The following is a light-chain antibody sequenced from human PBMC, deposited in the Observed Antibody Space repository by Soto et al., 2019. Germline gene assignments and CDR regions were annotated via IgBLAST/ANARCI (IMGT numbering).Light chain of an antibody. CDR2: GAS. J-gene: IGKJ1*01. Sequence: MSQAPGSLSVTAGAGVCPSYRSRQSVGSNLAWYQQKPGQAPRLLIYGASTRATGIPARFSGSGSETEFTLTISSLQPDDSATYCCQHYSLYSPWTFGQGTKVDIK. CDR1: QSVGSN. CDR3: QHYSLYSPWT. V-gene: IGKV3-15*01.